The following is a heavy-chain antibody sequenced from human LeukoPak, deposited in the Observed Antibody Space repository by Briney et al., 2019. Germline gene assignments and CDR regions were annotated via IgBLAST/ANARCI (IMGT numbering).Heavy chain of an antibody. V-gene: IGHV4-31*03. J-gene: IGHJ4*02. CDR2: IYYSGST. D-gene: IGHD5-18*01. Sequence: ASETLSLTCTVSGGSISSSSYYWGWIRQHPGKGLEWIGYIYYSGSTYYNPSLKSRVTISVDTSKNQFSLKLSSVTAADTAVYYCASGYSYGYLRSRFDYWGQGTLVTVSS. CDR3: ASGYSYGYLRSRFDY. CDR1: GGSISSSSYY.